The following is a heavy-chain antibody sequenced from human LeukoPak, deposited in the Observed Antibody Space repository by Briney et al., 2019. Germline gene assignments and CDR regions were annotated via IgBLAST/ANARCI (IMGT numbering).Heavy chain of an antibody. CDR3: AREGGSPPYYYYYMDV. D-gene: IGHD1-26*01. J-gene: IGHJ6*03. V-gene: IGHV3-21*01. CDR1: GFTFSSYS. Sequence: GGSLRLSCAASGFTFSSYSMNWVRQAPGKGLEWVSSISSSSSYIYYADSVKGRFTISRDNAKNSLYLQMNSLRAEDTAVYYCAREGGSPPYYYYYMDVWGKGTTVTISS. CDR2: ISSSSSYI.